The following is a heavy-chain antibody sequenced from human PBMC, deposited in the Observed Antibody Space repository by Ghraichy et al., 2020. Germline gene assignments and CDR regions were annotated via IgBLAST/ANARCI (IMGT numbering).Heavy chain of an antibody. CDR3: ASYKLTYDSSGYYPGAFDY. J-gene: IGHJ4*02. CDR1: GGTFSSYA. CDR2: IIPIFGTA. Sequence: SVKVSCKASGGTFSSYAISWVRQAPGQGLEWMGRIIPIFGTANYAQKFQGRVTITADESTSTAYMELSSLRSEDTAVYYCASYKLTYDSSGYYPGAFDYWGQGTLVTVSS. V-gene: IGHV1-69*13. D-gene: IGHD3-22*01.